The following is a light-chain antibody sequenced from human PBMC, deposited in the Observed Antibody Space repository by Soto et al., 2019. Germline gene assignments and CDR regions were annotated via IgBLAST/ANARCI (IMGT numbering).Light chain of an antibody. CDR1: SSNIGAGYD. CDR3: AAWDDSLSGWV. V-gene: IGLV1-47*02. Sequence: QSVLTQPPSVSGAPGQRVTISCTGSSSNIGAGYDVHWYQQLPGTAPKLVIYSNNQRPSGVPDRFSGSKSGTSASLAISGLRSEDEADYYCAAWDDSLSGWVFGGGTKLTVL. J-gene: IGLJ3*02. CDR2: SNN.